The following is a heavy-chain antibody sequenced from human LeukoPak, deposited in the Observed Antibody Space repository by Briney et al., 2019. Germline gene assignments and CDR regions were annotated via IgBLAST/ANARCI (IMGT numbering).Heavy chain of an antibody. CDR3: VGHYDSSGYYYWNWFDP. Sequence: GGSLRLSCAASGFTFSSYAMSWVRQAPGKGLEWVSAISGSGGSTYYADSVKGRFTTSRDNSKNTLYLQMNSLRAEDTAVYYCVGHYDSSGYYYWNWFDPWGQGTLVTVSS. CDR2: ISGSGGST. V-gene: IGHV3-23*01. CDR1: GFTFSSYA. D-gene: IGHD3-22*01. J-gene: IGHJ5*02.